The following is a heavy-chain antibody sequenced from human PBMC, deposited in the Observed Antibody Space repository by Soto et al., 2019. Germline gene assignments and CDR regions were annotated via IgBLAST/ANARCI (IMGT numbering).Heavy chain of an antibody. V-gene: IGHV1-3*01. J-gene: IGHJ6*02. CDR1: GYTFTSYA. Sequence: ASVKVSCKASGYTFTSYAMHWVRQAPGQRLEWMGWINAGNGNAKYSQKFQGRVTITRDTSASTAYMELSSLRSEDTAVYYCARCYYGSGSYYNPSNYYYGMDVWGQGTTVTVS. D-gene: IGHD3-10*01. CDR2: INAGNGNA. CDR3: ARCYYGSGSYYNPSNYYYGMDV.